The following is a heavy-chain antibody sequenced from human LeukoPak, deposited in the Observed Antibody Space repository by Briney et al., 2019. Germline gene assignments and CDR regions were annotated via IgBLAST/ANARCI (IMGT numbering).Heavy chain of an antibody. CDR1: GGSFSGYY. CDR3: ARDRVESNSGFDY. CDR2: IYYSGDT. J-gene: IGHJ4*02. D-gene: IGHD1-1*01. Sequence: SETLSLTCAVFGGSFSGYYWSWIRQPPGKGLEWIGYIYYSGDTNYNPSLKSRVTISVDTSKNHFSLKLSSVTAADTAVYYCARDRVESNSGFDYWGQGTLVTVSS. V-gene: IGHV4-59*01.